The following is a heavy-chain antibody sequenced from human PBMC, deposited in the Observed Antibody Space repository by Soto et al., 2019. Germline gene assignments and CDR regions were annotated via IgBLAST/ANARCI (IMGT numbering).Heavy chain of an antibody. CDR3: SRGYYYGSGRPTPGGMDV. CDR1: GYTFTNYD. CDR2: ISTYTGNT. D-gene: IGHD3-10*01. J-gene: IGHJ6*02. V-gene: IGHV1-18*01. Sequence: QVHLVQSGAEVKKPGASVKVSCKASGYTFTNYDINWVRQAPGQGLEWMGWISTYTGNTNYAQKLQGRVNMTTDTSTSTGYMELRSPISDDTAVYYCSRGYYYGSGRPTPGGMDVWGQGTTVTVSS.